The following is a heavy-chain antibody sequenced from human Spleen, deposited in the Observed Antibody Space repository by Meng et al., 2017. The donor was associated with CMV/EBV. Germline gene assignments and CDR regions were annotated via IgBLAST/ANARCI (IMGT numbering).Heavy chain of an antibody. J-gene: IGHJ4*02. CDR2: INHSGRT. V-gene: IGHV4-34*01. D-gene: IGHD4-17*01. CDR3: ARVGAYDYGDYVDY. CDR1: GGSFRGYD. Sequence: GYGGSFRGYDWSWIRQPPGKGLEWSGEINHSGRTNYNPSLKSRVTISVDTSKNQFSLKLTSVTAADTAVYYCARVGAYDYGDYVDYWGQGTLVTVSS.